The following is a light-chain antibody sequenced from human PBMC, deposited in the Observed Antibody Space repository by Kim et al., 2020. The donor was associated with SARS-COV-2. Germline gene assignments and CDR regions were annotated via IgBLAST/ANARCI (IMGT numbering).Light chain of an antibody. J-gene: IGKJ4*01. Sequence: DIQMTQSPSSLSASVGDRVTITCRASQGISNHLAWYQQKPGKVPTLLISAASTLQSGVPSRFSGSGSGTDFTLTINSLQPEDVATYYCQKYNSAPLSFGGGTKVDIK. CDR2: AAS. CDR3: QKYNSAPLS. V-gene: IGKV1-27*01. CDR1: QGISNH.